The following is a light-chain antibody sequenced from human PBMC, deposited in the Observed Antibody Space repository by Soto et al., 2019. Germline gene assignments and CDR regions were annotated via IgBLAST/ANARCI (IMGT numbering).Light chain of an antibody. CDR1: QTVSITY. CDR2: GAS. Sequence: PGERATLSCRASQTVSITYLTWYQQKPGQAPRLLIFGASKRATGIPDRFSGSGSGRDFTLTISGLEPEDFSAYHCQQYEKSPLTFGGGTKVDI. V-gene: IGKV3-20*01. CDR3: QQYEKSPLT. J-gene: IGKJ4*01.